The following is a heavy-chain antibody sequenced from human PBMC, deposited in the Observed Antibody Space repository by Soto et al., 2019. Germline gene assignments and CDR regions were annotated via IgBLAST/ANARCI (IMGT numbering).Heavy chain of an antibody. D-gene: IGHD3-10*01. CDR1: GGSFSGYY. V-gene: IGHV4-34*01. J-gene: IGHJ4*02. CDR3: ARGPTRSDYYGSGSYRAPLDY. Sequence: SETLSLTCAVYGGSFSGYYWSWIRQPPGKGLEWIGEINHSGSTNYNPSLKSRVTISVDTSKNQFSLKLSSVTAADTAEYYCARGPTRSDYYGSGSYRAPLDYWGQGTLVTVSS. CDR2: INHSGST.